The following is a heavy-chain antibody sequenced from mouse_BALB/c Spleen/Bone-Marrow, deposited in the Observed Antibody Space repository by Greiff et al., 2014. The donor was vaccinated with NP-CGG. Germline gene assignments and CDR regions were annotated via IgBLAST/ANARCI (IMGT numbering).Heavy chain of an antibody. CDR2: IYPGDGDT. V-gene: IGHV1-82*01. D-gene: IGHD2-1*01. J-gene: IGHJ1*01. Sequence: VQLQESGPELVKPGASVKISCKASGYAFSSSWMNWVKQWPGQGLEWIGRIYPGDGDTNYNGKFKGKATLTADKSSSTAYMQLSSLTSVDSAVYFCARGGNSWYFDVWGAGTTVTVSS. CDR3: ARGGNSWYFDV. CDR1: GYAFSSSW.